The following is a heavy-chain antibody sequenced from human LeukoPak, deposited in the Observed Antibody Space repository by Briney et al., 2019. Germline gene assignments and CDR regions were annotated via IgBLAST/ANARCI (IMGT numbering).Heavy chain of an antibody. Sequence: SETLSLTCTVSGGSISSSRYYWGWIRQPPGKGLEWIGSIHYSGSTNYNPSLKSRVTISVDTSKNQFSLKLSSVTAADTAVYYCARVLAVAGTSSGAFDIWGQGTMVTVSS. V-gene: IGHV4-39*07. CDR3: ARVLAVAGTSSGAFDI. CDR1: GGSISSSRYY. CDR2: IHYSGST. J-gene: IGHJ3*02. D-gene: IGHD6-19*01.